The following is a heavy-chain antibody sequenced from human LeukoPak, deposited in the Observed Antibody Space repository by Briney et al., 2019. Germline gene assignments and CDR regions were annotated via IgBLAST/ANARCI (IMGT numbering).Heavy chain of an antibody. V-gene: IGHV3-11*04. J-gene: IGHJ4*02. CDR1: GFTFSDNY. D-gene: IGHD1-1*01. CDR2: ISGNGGVI. CDR3: ARDPRTVRI. Sequence: GGSLRLSRAASGFTFSDNYMTWVRQAPGKGLEWLSYISGNGGVIQYADSVKGRFTISRDNAKNLLYLQMDSLRVEDTAIYYCARDPRTVRIWGQGTLVTVSS.